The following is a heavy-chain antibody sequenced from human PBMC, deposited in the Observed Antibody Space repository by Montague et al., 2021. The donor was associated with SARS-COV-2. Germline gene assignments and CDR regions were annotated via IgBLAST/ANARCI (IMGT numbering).Heavy chain of an antibody. V-gene: IGHV4-39*07. J-gene: IGHJ6*02. CDR1: GGSISSSNYY. D-gene: IGHD3-10*01. Sequence: SETLSLTCTVSGGSISSSNYYWGWIRQPPGKGLEWIGNMYYSGSTYYNPSLKSRVTISIDTFKNQFSLKLSSVTAADTAVYYCARDDIVLQGVTKGLDVWGQGTKVNVSS. CDR3: ARDDIVLQGVTKGLDV. CDR2: MYYSGST.